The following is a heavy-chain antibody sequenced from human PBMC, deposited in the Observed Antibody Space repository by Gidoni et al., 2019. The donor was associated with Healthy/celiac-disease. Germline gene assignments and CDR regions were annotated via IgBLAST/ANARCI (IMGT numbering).Heavy chain of an antibody. Sequence: QVQLVQSGAEVKKPGSSVKVSCKASGGTFSSYAISWVRQAPGQGLEWMGGIIPIFGTANYAQKFQGRVTITADESKSTAYMELSSLRSEDTAVYYCAGTRSYSSVTEYFQHWGQGTLVTVSS. D-gene: IGHD6-19*01. CDR3: AGTRSYSSVTEYFQH. CDR1: GGTFSSYA. J-gene: IGHJ1*01. CDR2: IIPIFGTA. V-gene: IGHV1-69*01.